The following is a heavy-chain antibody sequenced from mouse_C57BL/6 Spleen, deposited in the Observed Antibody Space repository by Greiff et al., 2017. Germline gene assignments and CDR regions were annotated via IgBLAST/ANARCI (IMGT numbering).Heavy chain of an antibody. Sequence: VQLKESGPELVKPGASVKISCKASGYSFTGYYMHWVKQSSEKSLEWIGEINPSTGGTSYNQKFKGKATLTVDKSSSTAYMQLKSLTSEDSAVYYCARSPGDYFDYWGQGTTLTVAA. J-gene: IGHJ2*01. CDR3: ARSPGDYFDY. CDR1: GYSFTGYY. V-gene: IGHV1-43*01. CDR2: INPSTGGT.